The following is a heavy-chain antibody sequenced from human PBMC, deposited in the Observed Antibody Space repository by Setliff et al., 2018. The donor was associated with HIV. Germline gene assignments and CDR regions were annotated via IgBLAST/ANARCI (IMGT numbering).Heavy chain of an antibody. CDR1: GYSISSGYY. V-gene: IGHV4-61*01. CDR2: IYYSGST. Sequence: SETLSLTCAVSGYSISSGYYWSWIRQSPGKGLEWLGYIYYSGSTTYNPSLRSRVTISIDTSKNQFSLNLHSVTAADTAVYYCARDPPGYGDSNDFWGQGTPVTVSS. J-gene: IGHJ4*02. D-gene: IGHD4-17*01. CDR3: ARDPPGYGDSNDF.